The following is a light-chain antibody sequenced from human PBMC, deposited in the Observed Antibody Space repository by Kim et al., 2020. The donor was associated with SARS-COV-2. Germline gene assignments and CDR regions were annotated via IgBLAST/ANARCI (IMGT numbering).Light chain of an antibody. V-gene: IGKV3-15*01. CDR2: DAS. Sequence: SVSPGERATLSCGASQCVRSKLAWYQQKPGQAPRLLIYDASTRATGIPARFSGSGSGTEFTLAISSLQSGDFAVYYCLQYNNWPNTFGQGTKVEI. CDR3: LQYNNWPNT. CDR1: QCVRSK. J-gene: IGKJ2*01.